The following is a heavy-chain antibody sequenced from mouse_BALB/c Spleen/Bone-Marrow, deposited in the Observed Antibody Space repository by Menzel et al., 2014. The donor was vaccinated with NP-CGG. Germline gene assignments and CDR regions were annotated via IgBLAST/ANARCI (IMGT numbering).Heavy chain of an antibody. CDR1: GYSFAGYY. V-gene: IGHV1-31*01. Sequence: EVQRVESGPELVKPGASVKISCKASGYSFAGYYMHWVKLSHVKSLEWIGRINPYNGATSFNQNFKDKASLTVDKSSSTAYMELHSLTSEDSADYYCASFDGGFAYWGQGTLVPVSA. CDR2: INPYNGAT. CDR3: ASFDGGFAY. J-gene: IGHJ3*01.